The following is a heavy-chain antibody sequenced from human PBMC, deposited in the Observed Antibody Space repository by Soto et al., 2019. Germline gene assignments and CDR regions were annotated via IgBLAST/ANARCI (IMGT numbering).Heavy chain of an antibody. CDR2: TYYRSKWYF. D-gene: IGHD1-1*01. CDR1: GDSVSSNSAG. V-gene: IGHV6-1*01. CDR3: ARGSWDDVSGHYYMDV. J-gene: IGHJ6*03. Sequence: SQTLSLTCAISGDSVSSNSAGWNWIRQTPSRGLEWLGRTYYRSKWYFNYAVSVESRITINSDTSKNQFSLQLSSVTPDDTAVYYCARGSWDDVSGHYYMDVWGKGTTVTVSS.